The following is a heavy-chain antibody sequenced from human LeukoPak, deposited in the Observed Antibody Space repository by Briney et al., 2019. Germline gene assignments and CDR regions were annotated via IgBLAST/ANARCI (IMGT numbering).Heavy chain of an antibody. Sequence: GGSLRLSCAASGFTFSSYWMSWVRQAPGKGLEWVANIKQDGSEKYYVDSVKGRFTISRDNAKNSLYLQMNSLRAEDTAVYYCARDSPLIVGATGGWFDPWGQGTLVTVSS. D-gene: IGHD1-26*01. CDR1: GFTFSSYW. CDR2: IKQDGSEK. CDR3: ARDSPLIVGATGGWFDP. J-gene: IGHJ5*02. V-gene: IGHV3-7*01.